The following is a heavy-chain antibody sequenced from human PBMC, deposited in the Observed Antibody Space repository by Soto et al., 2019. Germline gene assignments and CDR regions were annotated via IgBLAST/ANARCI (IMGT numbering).Heavy chain of an antibody. CDR3: ARHRARNYYYYYGMDV. V-gene: IGHV1-8*01. J-gene: IGHJ6*01. CDR2: MNPNSGNT. Sequence: QVQLVQSGAEVRKPGASVKVSCKASGYTFASQDINWVRQAPAQGLEWMGWMNPNSGNTGYAQKFQGRLTMTSNSSIDTAYMELISLTSEDTAMYYCARHRARNYYYYYGMDVWGQGTTVTVSS. CDR1: GYTFASQD.